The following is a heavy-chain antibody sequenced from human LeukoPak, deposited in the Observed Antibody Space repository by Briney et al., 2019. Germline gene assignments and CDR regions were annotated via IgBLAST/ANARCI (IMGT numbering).Heavy chain of an antibody. Sequence: TGGSLRLSCAASGFTFSSYAMSWVRQAPGKVLEWVSAISGSGGSTYYADSVKGRFTISKDNAKNSLYLQMNSLRAEDTAVYYCASLYGGYDYWGQGTLVTVSS. CDR2: ISGSGGST. CDR3: ASLYGGYDY. J-gene: IGHJ4*02. D-gene: IGHD5-12*01. V-gene: IGHV3-23*01. CDR1: GFTFSSYA.